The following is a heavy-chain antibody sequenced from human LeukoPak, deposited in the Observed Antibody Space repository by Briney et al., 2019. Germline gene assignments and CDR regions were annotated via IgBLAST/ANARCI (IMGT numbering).Heavy chain of an antibody. J-gene: IGHJ4*02. CDR3: ARRSSSYYFDY. Sequence: SETLSLICTVSGGSISSSSYYWGWIRQPPGKGLEWIGSIYYTGSTFYNPSLKSRVTISVDTSKNQFSLKLASVTAADTAVYYCARRSSSYYFDYWGQGTLVTVSS. CDR2: IYYTGST. V-gene: IGHV4-39*01. CDR1: GGSISSSSYY.